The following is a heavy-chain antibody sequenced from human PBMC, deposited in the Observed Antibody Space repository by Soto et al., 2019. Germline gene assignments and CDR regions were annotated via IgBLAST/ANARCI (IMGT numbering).Heavy chain of an antibody. CDR3: ATSEGRDGYSFDY. CDR2: INPSGGST. Sequence: GASVKVSCKASGYTFTSYYMHWVRQAPGQGLEWMGMINPSGGSTSYAQKFQDRVTMTRDTSTSTVYMELSSLRSEDTAVYYCATSEGRDGYSFDYWGPGTLVTAPQ. J-gene: IGHJ4*02. V-gene: IGHV1-46*01. CDR1: GYTFTSYY. D-gene: IGHD5-12*01.